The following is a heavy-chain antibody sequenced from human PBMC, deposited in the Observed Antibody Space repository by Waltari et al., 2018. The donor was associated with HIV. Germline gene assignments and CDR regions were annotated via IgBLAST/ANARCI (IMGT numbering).Heavy chain of an antibody. V-gene: IGHV4-34*01. J-gene: IGHJ4*02. CDR1: GGSFSGYY. CDR3: ARRTGIAAAVDLYSSGWPFDY. CDR2: INHSGST. D-gene: IGHD6-13*01. Sequence: QVQLQQWGAGLLKPSETLSLTCAVYGGSFSGYYWSWIRQPPGKGLEWIGEINHSGSTNYNPSLKSRVTISVDTSKNQFSLKLSSVTAADTAVYYCARRTGIAAAVDLYSSGWPFDYWGQGTLVTVSS.